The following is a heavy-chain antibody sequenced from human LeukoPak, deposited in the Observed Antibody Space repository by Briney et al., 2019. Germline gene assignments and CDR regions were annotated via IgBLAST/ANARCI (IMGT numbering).Heavy chain of an antibody. D-gene: IGHD3-16*02. J-gene: IGHJ5*02. Sequence: SETLSLTCTVSGGSISSYYWSWIRQPPGKGLEWIGYIYYSGSTNYNPSLKSRVTISVDTSKNQFSLKLSSVTAADTAVYYCARYRSMITFGGVIPNFDPWGQGTLVTVSS. CDR3: ARYRSMITFGGVIPNFDP. CDR2: IYYSGST. V-gene: IGHV4-59*08. CDR1: GGSISSYY.